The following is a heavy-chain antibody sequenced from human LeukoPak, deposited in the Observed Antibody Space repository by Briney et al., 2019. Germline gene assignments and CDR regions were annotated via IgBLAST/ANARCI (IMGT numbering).Heavy chain of an antibody. D-gene: IGHD1-26*01. J-gene: IGHJ4*02. V-gene: IGHV3-48*04. CDR1: GFTVSSNY. CDR2: ISSSSSTI. CDR3: ARDGRSGSYGY. Sequence: GGSLRLSCAASGFTVSSNYMSWVRQAPGKGLEWVSYISSSSSTIYYADSVKGRFTISRDNAKNSLYLQMNSLRAEDTAVYYCARDGRSGSYGYWGQGTLVTVSS.